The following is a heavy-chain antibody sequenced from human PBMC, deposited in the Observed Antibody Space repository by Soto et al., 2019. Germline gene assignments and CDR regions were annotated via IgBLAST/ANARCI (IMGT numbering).Heavy chain of an antibody. D-gene: IGHD2-2*01. CDR1: GYTFTGNY. Sequence: ASVKVSCKASGYTFTGNYMHWVRQAPGQGLEWMGWINPNSGGTNYAQKFQGRVTMTRATSISTAYMELSRLRSDDTAVYYCARDLVPAAISDYYGMDVWGQGTTVTVSS. J-gene: IGHJ6*02. CDR2: INPNSGGT. V-gene: IGHV1-2*02. CDR3: ARDLVPAAISDYYGMDV.